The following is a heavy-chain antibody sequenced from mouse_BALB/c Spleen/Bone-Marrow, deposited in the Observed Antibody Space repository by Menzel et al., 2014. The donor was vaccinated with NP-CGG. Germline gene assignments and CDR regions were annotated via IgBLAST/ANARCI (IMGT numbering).Heavy chain of an antibody. J-gene: IGHJ3*01. D-gene: IGHD1-1*01. CDR1: GFNIKDTY. Sequence: EVQLQQPGAELVKSGASVKLSCTASGFNIKDTYMHWVKQRPEQGLEWIGRIDPASGNTKFDPKFQGKATIASDTSSNTAYLQHSSLTSEDTAVYYCAAYYYVSSYGFAYWGQGTLVTVSA. CDR3: AAYYYVSSYGFAY. CDR2: IDPASGNT. V-gene: IGHV14-3*02.